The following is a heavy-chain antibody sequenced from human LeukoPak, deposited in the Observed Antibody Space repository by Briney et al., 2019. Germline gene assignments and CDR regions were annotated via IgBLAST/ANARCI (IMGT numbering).Heavy chain of an antibody. D-gene: IGHD2-2*01. Sequence: SVKVSCKASGGTFSSYAISWVRQAPGQGLEWMGGIIHIFGTANYAQKFQGRVTITADESTSTAYMELSSLRSEDTAVYYCARGAVPAATYYFDYWGQGTLVTVSS. CDR3: ARGAVPAATYYFDY. CDR2: IIHIFGTA. V-gene: IGHV1-69*01. J-gene: IGHJ4*02. CDR1: GGTFSSYA.